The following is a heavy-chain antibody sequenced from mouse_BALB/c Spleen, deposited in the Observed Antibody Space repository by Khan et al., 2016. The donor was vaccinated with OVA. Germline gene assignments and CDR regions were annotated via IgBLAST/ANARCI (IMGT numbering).Heavy chain of an antibody. CDR1: GYNIKDTY. Sequence: VRLQQSGAELVKPGASVKLSCTASGYNIKDTYMHWVKQRPEQGLEWIGRIDPANGNTEYDPKFQGKATITADTLSNTADLQLSSLPSEDTAVYYCARWPRGYWGQGTTLTVSS. J-gene: IGHJ2*01. CDR3: ARWPRGY. CDR2: IDPANGNT. V-gene: IGHV14-3*02.